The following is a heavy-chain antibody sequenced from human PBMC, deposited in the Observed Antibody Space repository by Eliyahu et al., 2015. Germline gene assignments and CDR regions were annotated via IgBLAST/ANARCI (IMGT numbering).Heavy chain of an antibody. D-gene: IGHD4-17*01. CDR2: INNDGSYA. J-gene: IGHJ4*02. CDR3: ARGGDGAVDY. Sequence: EVQLVESGGALVQPGGSLRLSCXASGFTFRNHWIHWVRQAPGKGLVWVSFINNDGSYATYADSVKGRFTISRDNAKDTVYLQMNSLRAEDTAVYYCARGGDGAVDYWGQGTLVPVSS. CDR1: GFTFRNHW. V-gene: IGHV3-74*01.